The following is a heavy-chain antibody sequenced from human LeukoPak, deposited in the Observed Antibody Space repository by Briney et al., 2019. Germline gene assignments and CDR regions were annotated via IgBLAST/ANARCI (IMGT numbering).Heavy chain of an antibody. Sequence: GGSLRLSCAASGFTLSDYAMHWVRQAPGKELEYVSAISSNGGSIHYANSVKGRFTISRDNSKNTLYLQMDSLRAEDTAIYICAKDGGTYPYFLDVWGKGTAVIVSS. V-gene: IGHV3-64*01. D-gene: IGHD1-26*01. J-gene: IGHJ6*03. CDR1: GFTLSDYA. CDR3: AKDGGTYPYFLDV. CDR2: ISSNGGSI.